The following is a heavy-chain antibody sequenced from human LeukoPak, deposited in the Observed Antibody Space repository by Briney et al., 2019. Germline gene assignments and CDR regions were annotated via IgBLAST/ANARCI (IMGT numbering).Heavy chain of an antibody. Sequence: NPSETLSLTCAVYGGSLSGYYWSWIRQPPGKGLEWIGEINHSGSTNYNPSLKSRVTISVDTSKNQFSLKLSSVTAADTAVYYCARGYNGYYYGMDVWGQGTTVTVSS. CDR2: INHSGST. CDR3: ARGYNGYYYGMDV. J-gene: IGHJ6*02. V-gene: IGHV4-34*01. CDR1: GGSLSGYY. D-gene: IGHD1-1*01.